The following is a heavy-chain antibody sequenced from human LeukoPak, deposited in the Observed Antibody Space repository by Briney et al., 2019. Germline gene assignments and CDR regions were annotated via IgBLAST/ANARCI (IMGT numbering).Heavy chain of an antibody. CDR1: GYTFTSYG. CDR3: ARDRYLGSLRAYYFDY. Sequence: GASVKVSCKASGYTFTSYGISWVRQAPGQGLEWIGWISAYNGNTNYAQKLQGRVTMTTDTSTSTAYMELRSLRSDDTAVYYCARDRYLGSLRAYYFDYWGQGTLVTVSS. V-gene: IGHV1-18*01. D-gene: IGHD3-10*01. CDR2: ISAYNGNT. J-gene: IGHJ4*02.